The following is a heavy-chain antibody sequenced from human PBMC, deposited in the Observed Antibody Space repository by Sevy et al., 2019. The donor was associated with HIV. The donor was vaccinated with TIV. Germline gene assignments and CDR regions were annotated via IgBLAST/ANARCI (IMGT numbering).Heavy chain of an antibody. V-gene: IGHV4-38-2*01. CDR2: IYHSGST. J-gene: IGHJ4*02. CDR1: GYSISSGYY. CDR3: ARGDYYDY. Sequence: SETLSLTCAVSGYSISSGYYWGWIRQPPGKGLEWIGSIYHSGSTYYNPSLKSRDTISVDTSKNQFSLKLSSVTAADTAVYYCARGDYYDYWGQGTLVTVSS.